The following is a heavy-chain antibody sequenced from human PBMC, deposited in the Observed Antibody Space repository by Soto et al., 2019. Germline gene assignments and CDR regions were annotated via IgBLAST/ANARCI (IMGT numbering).Heavy chain of an antibody. Sequence: SQTKCHTWTVSGGNIGNGAYYWSWIRQHPGKGLEWIGYINHSGSTNYTPSLKSRVTISVDTSKNQFSLKLTSVTAVDTAVYYCARDNITGLFDYWVQGTLVPV. CDR2: INHSGST. CDR1: GGNIGNGAYY. V-gene: IGHV4-31*02. CDR3: ARDNITGLFDY. D-gene: IGHD3-10*01. J-gene: IGHJ4*02.